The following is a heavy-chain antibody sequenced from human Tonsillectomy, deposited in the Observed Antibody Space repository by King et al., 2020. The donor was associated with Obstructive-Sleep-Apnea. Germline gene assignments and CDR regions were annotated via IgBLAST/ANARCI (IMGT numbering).Heavy chain of an antibody. CDR2: ISYDGSNK. J-gene: IGHJ4*02. V-gene: IGHV3-30*18. CDR1: GFIFSSYG. Sequence: VQLVESGGGVVQPGRSLRLSCAASGFIFSSYGMHWVRQAPGKGLEWVAVISYDGSNKYYAESVTGRFTNSRDNSKNTLYLQMNSLRAEDTAVYYCAKVGGSGSYYGYYFDYWGQGTLVTVSS. D-gene: IGHD3-10*01. CDR3: AKVGGSGSYYGYYFDY.